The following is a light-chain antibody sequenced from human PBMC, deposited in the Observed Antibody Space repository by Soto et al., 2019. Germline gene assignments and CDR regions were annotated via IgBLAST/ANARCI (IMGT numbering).Light chain of an antibody. CDR1: QDINTY. CDR3: QQYNGYSHS. Sequence: DIQLTQSPSSLSVSVGDRVTITCQTSQDINTYLNWYQQKPGRAPKLLIYDATNLQPGVPSRFSGSGSGTEFTLTISSLQPDDFATYYCQQYNGYSHSFGQGTRVEIK. CDR2: DAT. V-gene: IGKV1-33*01. J-gene: IGKJ2*01.